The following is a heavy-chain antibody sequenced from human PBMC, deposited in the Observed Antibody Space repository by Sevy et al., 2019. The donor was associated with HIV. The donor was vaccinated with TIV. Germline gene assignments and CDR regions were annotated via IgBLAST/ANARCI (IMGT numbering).Heavy chain of an antibody. J-gene: IGHJ4*02. D-gene: IGHD5-18*01. Sequence: GGSLRLSCAASGFTFRSYGMHWVRQAPGKGLEWVAVIWYDGSNKYYADSVKGRFTISRDNSKNTLYLQMNSLRAEDTAVYYCARDGGYSYWGNFDYWGQGTLVTVSS. CDR3: ARDGGYSYWGNFDY. CDR2: IWYDGSNK. CDR1: GFTFRSYG. V-gene: IGHV3-33*01.